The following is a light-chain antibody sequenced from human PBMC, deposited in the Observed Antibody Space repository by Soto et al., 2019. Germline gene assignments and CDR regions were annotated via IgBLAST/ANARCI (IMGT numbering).Light chain of an antibody. CDR3: SSYTTGGSYV. CDR2: DVS. J-gene: IGLJ1*01. Sequence: QSALTQPASVSGSPGLSIAISCTGTSRDVGGYNSVSWYQKQPGKVPKLIIYDVSSRPSGVSNRFSGSKSGNTASLTISGLQAEDEGDYYCSSYTTGGSYVFGTGTKLTVL. CDR1: SRDVGGYNS. V-gene: IGLV2-14*01.